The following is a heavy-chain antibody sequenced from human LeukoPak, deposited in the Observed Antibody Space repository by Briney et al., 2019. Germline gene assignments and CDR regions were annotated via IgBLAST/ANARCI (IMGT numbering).Heavy chain of an antibody. V-gene: IGHV3-73*01. J-gene: IGHJ4*02. D-gene: IGHD6-13*01. CDR3: TALGIAAAGMDY. CDR2: IRSKSNNYAT. CDR1: GFTFSGSA. Sequence: GGSLRLSCAASGFTFSGSAIHWVRQASGKGLEWLGRIRSKSNNYATAYGASVEGRFTISRDDSKNTAYLQMNSLITEDTAVYFCTALGIAAAGMDYWGQGTLVTVSS.